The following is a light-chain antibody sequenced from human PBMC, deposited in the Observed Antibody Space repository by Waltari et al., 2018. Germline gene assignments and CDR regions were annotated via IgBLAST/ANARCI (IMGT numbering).Light chain of an antibody. Sequence: DIQMSQSPSSLSASVGDRVTITCRASQGISSYLNWYQQKPGKAPKLLIYYANSLASGVPSRFSGSGSGTEFTLTISSLQPEDFATYYCQQGNSNPPTFSQGTKVEIK. CDR1: QGISSY. V-gene: IGKV1-39*01. CDR2: YAN. CDR3: QQGNSNPPT. J-gene: IGKJ1*01.